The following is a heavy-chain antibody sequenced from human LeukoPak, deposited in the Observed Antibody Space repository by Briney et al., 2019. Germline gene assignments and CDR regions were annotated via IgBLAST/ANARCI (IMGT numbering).Heavy chain of an antibody. CDR1: GFTFSSYW. Sequence: TGGSLGLSCAASGFTFSSYWMSWVRQAPGKGLEWVANIKQDGSEKYYVDSVKGRFTISRDNAKNSLYLQMNSLRAEDTAVYYCARALLSSWYYYYYMDVWGKGTAVTVSS. CDR3: ARALLSSWYYYYYMDV. CDR2: IKQDGSEK. D-gene: IGHD6-13*01. V-gene: IGHV3-7*01. J-gene: IGHJ6*03.